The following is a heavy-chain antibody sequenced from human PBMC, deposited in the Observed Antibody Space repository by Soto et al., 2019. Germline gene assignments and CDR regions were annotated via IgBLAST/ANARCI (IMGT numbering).Heavy chain of an antibody. Sequence: QVQLVESGGGVVQPGRSLRLSCAASGFTFSSYAMHWVRQAPGKGLEWVAVISYDGSNKYYADSVKGRFTISRDNSKNTLYLQMNSLRAEDTAVYYCATLEGYDFWSGLFYYGMDVW. J-gene: IGHJ6*01. CDR3: ATLEGYDFWSGLFYYGMDV. V-gene: IGHV3-30-3*01. CDR1: GFTFSSYA. D-gene: IGHD3-3*01. CDR2: ISYDGSNK.